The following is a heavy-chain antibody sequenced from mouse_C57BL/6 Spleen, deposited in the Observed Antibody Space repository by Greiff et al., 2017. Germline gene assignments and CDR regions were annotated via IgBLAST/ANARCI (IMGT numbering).Heavy chain of an antibody. V-gene: IGHV3-3*01. CDR1: GFSINSDCY. CDR2: TFYSGIT. J-gene: IGHJ4*01. CDR3: ARGGTDSSGSYYAMDY. Sequence: EVQRVESGPSLVRPSPTLSLSCTVTGFSINSDCYWIWIRQFPGNKLEYIGYTFYSGITYYNPSLESRTYITRDTSNNQFSLKLSSVTTEDTATYDGARGGTDSSGSYYAMDYWGQGTSVTVSS. D-gene: IGHD3-2*02.